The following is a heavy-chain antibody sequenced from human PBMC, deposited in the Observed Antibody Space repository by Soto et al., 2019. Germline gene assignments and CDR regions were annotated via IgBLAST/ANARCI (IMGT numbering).Heavy chain of an antibody. CDR2: IDPNDSYI. J-gene: IGHJ6*02. CDR1: GYTFTSYW. CDR3: ATLVRGYYAMDV. D-gene: IGHD7-27*01. V-gene: IGHV5-10-1*01. Sequence: HGESLEISCNASGYTFTSYWISWVRQMPGKGLEWMGKIDPNDSYIKYRPSFQGHVTISADKSISTASLQWSSLKASDTAMYYCATLVRGYYAMDVWGQGTTVTLSS.